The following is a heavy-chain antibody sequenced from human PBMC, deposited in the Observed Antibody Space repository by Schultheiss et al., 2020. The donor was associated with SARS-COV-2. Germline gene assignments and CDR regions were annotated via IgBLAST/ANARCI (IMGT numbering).Heavy chain of an antibody. J-gene: IGHJ6*02. CDR2: IWYDGSNK. CDR3: ARDGGSYGGPHHGMDV. CDR1: GFTFSSYG. V-gene: IGHV3-33*01. Sequence: GESLKISCAASGFTFSSYGMHWVRKAPGKGLEWVAVIWYDGSNKNFADSVKGRFTISRDNSKNTLYLQMNSLRAEDTAVYYCARDGGSYGGPHHGMDVWGQGTTVTVSS. D-gene: IGHD5-18*01.